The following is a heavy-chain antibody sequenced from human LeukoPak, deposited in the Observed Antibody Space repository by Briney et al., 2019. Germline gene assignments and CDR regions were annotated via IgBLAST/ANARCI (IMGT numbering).Heavy chain of an antibody. J-gene: IGHJ4*02. CDR3: ARAGYHGDYGHFDY. D-gene: IGHD4-17*01. CDR2: IYYSGST. CDR1: GGSINNYY. Sequence: TSETLSLTCSVSGGSINNYYWNWIRQPPGKGLEWIGYIYYSGSTNYNPSLKSRVTISVDTSKNQFSLKLNSVTAADTAVYYRARAGYHGDYGHFDYWGQGTLVTVSS. V-gene: IGHV4-59*01.